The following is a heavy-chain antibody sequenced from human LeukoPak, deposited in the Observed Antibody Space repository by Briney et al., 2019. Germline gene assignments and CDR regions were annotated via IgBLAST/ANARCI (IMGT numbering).Heavy chain of an antibody. CDR1: GGSISSGGYS. J-gene: IGHJ6*02. CDR3: ARLIAVAGTDYYYGMDV. Sequence: SETLSLTCAVSGGSISSGGYSWSWIRQPPGKGLEWIGYIYHSGSTYYNPSLKSRVTISVDRSKNQFSLKLSSVTAADTAVYYCARLIAVAGTDYYYGMDVWGQGTTVTVSS. CDR2: IYHSGST. D-gene: IGHD6-19*01. V-gene: IGHV4-30-2*01.